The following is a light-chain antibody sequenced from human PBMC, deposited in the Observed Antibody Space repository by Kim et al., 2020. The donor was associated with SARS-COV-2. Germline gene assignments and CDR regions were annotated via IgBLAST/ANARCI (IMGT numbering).Light chain of an antibody. CDR2: AAS. CDR3: QQSDSTPYT. Sequence: DIQMTQSPSSLSASVGDRVTITCRASQSISSYLNWYQQKPGKAPKLLIYAASSLQSGVPSRFSGSGSGTDFTLTISSLQPEDFATYYCQQSDSTPYTFGQETKLEI. J-gene: IGKJ2*01. V-gene: IGKV1-39*01. CDR1: QSISSY.